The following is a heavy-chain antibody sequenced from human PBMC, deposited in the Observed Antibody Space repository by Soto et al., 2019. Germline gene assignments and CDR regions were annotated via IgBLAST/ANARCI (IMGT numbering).Heavy chain of an antibody. V-gene: IGHV4-31*03. Sequence: PLSLTCTVSGGSSRSGGYYWSWIRQHPGKGLEWIGYIYYSGSTYYNPSLKSRVTISVDTSKNQFSLKLSSVTAADTAVYYCARAQGDSSGYRKFDYWGQGTLVTVSS. CDR2: IYYSGST. CDR3: ARAQGDSSGYRKFDY. J-gene: IGHJ4*02. D-gene: IGHD3-22*01. CDR1: GGSSRSGGYY.